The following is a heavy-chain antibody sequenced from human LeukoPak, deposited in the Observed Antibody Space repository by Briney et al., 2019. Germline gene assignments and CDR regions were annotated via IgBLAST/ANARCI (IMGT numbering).Heavy chain of an antibody. Sequence: GASVKVSCKASGYTFTNFGIGWVRQAPGQGLEWMGWISGGNGNTDYPQTLQDRFTMTTDTSTNTAYMELRNLRADATAVYYCARDLPLSSMGGSAFDLWGQGTLVIVSS. J-gene: IGHJ4*02. CDR1: GYTFTNFG. CDR3: ARDLPLSSMGGSAFDL. D-gene: IGHD2-15*01. CDR2: ISGGNGNT. V-gene: IGHV1-18*01.